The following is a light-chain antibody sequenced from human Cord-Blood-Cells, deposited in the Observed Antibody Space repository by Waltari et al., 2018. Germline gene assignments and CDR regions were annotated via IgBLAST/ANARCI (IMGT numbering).Light chain of an antibody. CDR2: EVS. J-gene: IGLJ3*02. V-gene: IGLV2-23*02. Sequence: QSSLTQTASVSGSPGQSISISFTGTRSDVGSFTPVPWYQQHPGKDPKLMIYEVSTRPSGFSNRFYGSKSGNTASLTISGLQAEDEADYYCCSYAGSSTLVFGGGTKLTVL. CDR3: CSYAGSSTLV. CDR1: RSDVGSFTP.